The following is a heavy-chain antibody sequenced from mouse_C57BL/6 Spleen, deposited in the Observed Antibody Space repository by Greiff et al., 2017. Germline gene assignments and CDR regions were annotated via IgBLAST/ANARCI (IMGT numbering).Heavy chain of an antibody. V-gene: IGHV5-16*01. Sequence: EVHLVESEGGLVQPGSSMKLSCTASGFTFSDYYMAWVRQVPEKGLEWVANINYDGSSTYYLDSLKGRFTISRDNAKNILYLQMSSLKSEDTATYYCARWDGSSFFAYWGQGTLVTVSA. CDR3: ARWDGSSFFAY. J-gene: IGHJ3*01. CDR2: INYDGSST. CDR1: GFTFSDYY. D-gene: IGHD1-1*01.